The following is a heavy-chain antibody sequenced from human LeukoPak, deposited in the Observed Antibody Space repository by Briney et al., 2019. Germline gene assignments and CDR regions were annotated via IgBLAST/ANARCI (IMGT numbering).Heavy chain of an antibody. Sequence: PSGTLSLTCTVSGGSISSYYWSWIRQPAGKGLEWIGRIYTSGSTNYNPSLKSRVTMSVDTSKNQFSLKLSSVTAADTAVYYCASLQNYYGSGSYYYYMDVWGKGTTVTVSS. CDR3: ASLQNYYGSGSYYYYMDV. CDR1: GGSISSYY. CDR2: IYTSGST. J-gene: IGHJ6*03. D-gene: IGHD3-10*01. V-gene: IGHV4-4*07.